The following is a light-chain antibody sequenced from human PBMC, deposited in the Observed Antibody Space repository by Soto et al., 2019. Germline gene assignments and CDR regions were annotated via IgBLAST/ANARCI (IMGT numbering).Light chain of an antibody. CDR1: QGISSY. CDR2: AAS. V-gene: IGKV1-8*01. Sequence: AIRMTQSPSSLSASTGDRVTITCRASQGISSYLAFYQQKPGKAPKLLIYAASNLETGVPSRFSGSGSGTECTLTISSLQPDDSATYYCQQYNGNSWTFGQGTKVDIK. J-gene: IGKJ1*01. CDR3: QQYNGNSWT.